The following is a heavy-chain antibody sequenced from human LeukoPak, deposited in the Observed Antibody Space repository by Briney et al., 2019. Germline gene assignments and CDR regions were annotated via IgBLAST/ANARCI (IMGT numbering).Heavy chain of an antibody. J-gene: IGHJ6*03. Sequence: PGGSLRLSCTASGFTFGDYAMSWFRQAPGKGLEWVGFIRSKAYGGTTEYAASVKGRFTISRDDSKSIAYLQMNSLKTEDTAVYYCTRDSYYDFWSGYYNGEYYYYMDVWGKGTTVTVSS. CDR1: GFTFGDYA. D-gene: IGHD3-3*01. CDR3: TRDSYYDFWSGYYNGEYYYYMDV. V-gene: IGHV3-49*03. CDR2: IRSKAYGGTT.